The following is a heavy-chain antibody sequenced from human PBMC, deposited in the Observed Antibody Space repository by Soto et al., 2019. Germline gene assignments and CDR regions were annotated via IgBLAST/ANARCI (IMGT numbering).Heavy chain of an antibody. Sequence: SVKFYCKASGFTFTSSAVQLVRQARGQRLEWIGWIVVGSGNTNYAQKFQERVTITRDMSTSTAYMELSSLRSEDTAVYYCAAEGIAARPLRFDPWGQGTLVTVSS. CDR2: IVVGSGNT. J-gene: IGHJ5*02. V-gene: IGHV1-58*01. CDR3: AAEGIAARPLRFDP. D-gene: IGHD6-13*01. CDR1: GFTFTSSA.